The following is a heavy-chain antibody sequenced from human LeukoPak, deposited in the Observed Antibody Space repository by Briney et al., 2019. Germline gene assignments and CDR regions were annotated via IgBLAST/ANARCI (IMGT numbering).Heavy chain of an antibody. D-gene: IGHD4-17*01. J-gene: IGHJ4*02. CDR3: ARGPTVTTLHY. CDR2: FDPEDGET. Sequence: ASVKVSCKVSGYTLTELSMHWVRQAPGKGLEWMGGFDPEDGETIYAQKFQGRVTITADKSTSTAYMELSSLRSEDTAVYYCARGPTVTTLHYWGQGTLVTVSS. V-gene: IGHV1-24*01. CDR1: GYTLTELS.